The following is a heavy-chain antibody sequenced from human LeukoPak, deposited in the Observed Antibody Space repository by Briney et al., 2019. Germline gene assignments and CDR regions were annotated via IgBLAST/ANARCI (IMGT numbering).Heavy chain of an antibody. CDR2: IYKIGTT. J-gene: IGHJ4*01. D-gene: IGHD2-15*01. V-gene: IGHV4-59*02. CDR1: GDSVTGYY. Sequence: SETLSLTCTVFGDSVTGYYLNWVRQPPGKGLEWIGHIYKIGTTNYNPSLKSRLTISADTSRNQFSLKLRSVTAADTAVYYCVIGVGWQPDYWGQGALVTVSS. CDR3: VIGVGWQPDY.